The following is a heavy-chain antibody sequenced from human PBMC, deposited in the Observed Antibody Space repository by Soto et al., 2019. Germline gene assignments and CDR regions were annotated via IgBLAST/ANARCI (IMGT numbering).Heavy chain of an antibody. Sequence: QVQLQESGPGLVKPSQTLSLTCTVSGGSISSGDYYWSWIRQPPGKGLEWIGYIYYSGSTYYNPSLKSXXTXSXXTSKNQFSLKLSSVTAADTAVYYCALADYYYGMDVWGQGTTVTVSS. CDR2: IYYSGST. CDR3: ALADYYYGMDV. CDR1: GGSISSGDYY. J-gene: IGHJ6*02. V-gene: IGHV4-30-4*01.